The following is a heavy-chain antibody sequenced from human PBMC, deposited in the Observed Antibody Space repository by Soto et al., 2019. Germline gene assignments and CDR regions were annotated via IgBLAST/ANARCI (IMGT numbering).Heavy chain of an antibody. CDR3: ASFGGAHYDFWSGDSYGMDV. V-gene: IGHV4-31*03. Sequence: TLSLTCTVPGGSISSGSYYWSWIRQHPGKGLEWIGYIYYSGSTYYNPSLKSRVTISVDTSKNQFSLKLSSVTAADTAVYYCASFGGAHYDFWSGDSYGMDVWGQGTTVTVSS. CDR1: GGSISSGSYY. CDR2: IYYSGST. J-gene: IGHJ6*02. D-gene: IGHD3-3*01.